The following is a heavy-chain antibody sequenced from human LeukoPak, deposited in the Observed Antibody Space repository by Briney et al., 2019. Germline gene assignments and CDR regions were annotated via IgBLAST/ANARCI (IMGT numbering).Heavy chain of an antibody. CDR2: ISASNGNT. CDR3: ARALYYFYYMDV. V-gene: IGHV1-18*01. CDR1: GYSFTTYG. Sequence: ASVKVSCSAAGYSFTTYGISWVRQAPGQGLEWMGWISASNGNTNYAQNLQGRVTMTTDTSTNTAYMEVRSLRSDDTAVYYCARALYYFYYMDVWGKGTTVIVSS. J-gene: IGHJ6*03.